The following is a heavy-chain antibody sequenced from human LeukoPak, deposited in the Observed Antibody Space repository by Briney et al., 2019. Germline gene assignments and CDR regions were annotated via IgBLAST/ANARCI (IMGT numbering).Heavy chain of an antibody. Sequence: GESLQISCKGPGYRFTTYWIGWVRQMPGKGLEWMGIIYPGDSDTRYSPSFQGQVTISADKSITTAYLQWNSLKASDTAMYYCARQTGDNAFDIWGRGTMVTVSS. D-gene: IGHD7-27*01. J-gene: IGHJ3*02. CDR1: GYRFTTYW. CDR3: ARQTGDNAFDI. CDR2: IYPGDSDT. V-gene: IGHV5-51*01.